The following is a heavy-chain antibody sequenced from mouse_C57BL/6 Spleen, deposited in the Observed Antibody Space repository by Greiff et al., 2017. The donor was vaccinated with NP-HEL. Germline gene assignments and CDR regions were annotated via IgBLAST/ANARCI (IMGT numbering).Heavy chain of an antibody. Sequence: DVQLVESGGGLVKPGGSLKLSCAASGFTFSSYAMSWVRQTPEKRLEWVATISDGGSYTYYPDNVKGRFTISRDNAKNNLYLQMSHLKSEDTAMYYCARDGDKAWFAYWGQGTLVTVSA. CDR2: ISDGGSYT. CDR3: ARDGDKAWFAY. J-gene: IGHJ3*01. V-gene: IGHV5-4*01. CDR1: GFTFSSYA.